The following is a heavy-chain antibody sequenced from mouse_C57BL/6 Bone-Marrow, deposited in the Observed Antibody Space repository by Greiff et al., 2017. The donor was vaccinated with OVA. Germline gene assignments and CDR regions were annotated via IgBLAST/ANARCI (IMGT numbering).Heavy chain of an antibody. J-gene: IGHJ2*01. D-gene: IGHD1-1*01. CDR1: GYTFTRYG. Sequence: VQLQQSGAELARPGASVKLSCKASGYTFTRYGISWVKQRTGQGLEWIGEIYPRSGNTYYNEKFKGKATLTADKSSSTAYMELRSLTSEDSAVYFCARYYYGSSYFDYWGQGTTLTVSS. CDR2: IYPRSGNT. CDR3: ARYYYGSSYFDY. V-gene: IGHV1-81*01.